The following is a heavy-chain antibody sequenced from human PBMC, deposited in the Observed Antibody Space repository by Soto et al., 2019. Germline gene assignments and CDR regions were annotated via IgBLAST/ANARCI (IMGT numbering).Heavy chain of an antibody. CDR3: ARAYFDFTGGYSPYWYSEV. CDR2: IDDAGST. CDR1: GGSMTSYY. D-gene: IGHD3-3*01. J-gene: IGHJ2*01. V-gene: IGHV4-59*01. Sequence: PSETLSLTCRVSGGSMTSYYWNWLRQSPGKGLEWIGYIDDAGSTKFNPSLRSRVSMSILTSQGQVSLTLDSVTAADMAVYYCARAYFDFTGGYSPYWYSEVWGRGTLVTVSS.